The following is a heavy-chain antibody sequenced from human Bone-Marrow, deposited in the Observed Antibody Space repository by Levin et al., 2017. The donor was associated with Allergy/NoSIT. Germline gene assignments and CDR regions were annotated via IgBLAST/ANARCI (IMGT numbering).Heavy chain of an antibody. V-gene: IGHV4-39*01. J-gene: IGHJ4*02. D-gene: IGHD3-9*01. CDR2: IYHSGTT. CDR3: SRRSDILTGAYDY. CDR1: GGSIRSSSYY. Sequence: SQTLSLTCSVSGGSIRSSSYYWGWIRQPPGKGLEGIGRIYHSGTTYYNPSLKSRVTISVDTSKKQFSLKLTSVTAAGTAVYYCSRRSDILTGAYDYWGQGTLVTVSS.